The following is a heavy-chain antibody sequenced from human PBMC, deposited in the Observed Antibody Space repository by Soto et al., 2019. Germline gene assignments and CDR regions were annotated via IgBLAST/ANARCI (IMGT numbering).Heavy chain of an antibody. CDR2: ISSNGGST. CDR1: GFTFSSYA. V-gene: IGHV3-64*01. D-gene: IGHD3-3*01. J-gene: IGHJ4*02. CDR3: ARSIFGVVRFDY. Sequence: GGSLRLSCAASGFTFSSYAMHWVRQAPGKGLEYVSAISSNGGSTYYANSVKGRFTISRDNSKNTLYLQMGSLRAEDMAVYYCARSIFGVVRFDYWGQGTLVTVSS.